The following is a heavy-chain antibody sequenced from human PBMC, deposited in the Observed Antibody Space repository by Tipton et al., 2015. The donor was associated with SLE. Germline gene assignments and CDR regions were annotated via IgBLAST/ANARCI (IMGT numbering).Heavy chain of an antibody. V-gene: IGHV4-59*11. CDR3: ARGRGEWEPEEFDY. Sequence: TLSLTCSVSDGSINGHYWSWIRQPPGKELEWLGFVHYTGGVNYNPSLRGRVTISLDTSKNQFSLNLRSVTAADTAVYYCARGRGEWEPEEFDYWGQGTLVSVSS. CDR1: DGSINGHY. D-gene: IGHD1-26*01. CDR2: VHYTGGV. J-gene: IGHJ4*02.